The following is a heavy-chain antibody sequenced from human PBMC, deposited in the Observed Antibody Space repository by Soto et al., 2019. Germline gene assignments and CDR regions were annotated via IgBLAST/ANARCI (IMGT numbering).Heavy chain of an antibody. CDR3: ASQRGIRFLEWLRDY. CDR2: IYYSGST. V-gene: IGHV4-39*01. J-gene: IGHJ4*02. CDR1: GGSISSSSYY. Sequence: QLQLQETGPGLVKPSETLSLTCTVSGGSISSSSYYWGWIRQPPGKGLEGIGSIYYSGSTYYNPSLKRRGTISVDTSQSQFSLELSSVTSAGTAVYYCASQRGIRFLEWLRDYWGQGTLVTVSS. D-gene: IGHD3-3*01.